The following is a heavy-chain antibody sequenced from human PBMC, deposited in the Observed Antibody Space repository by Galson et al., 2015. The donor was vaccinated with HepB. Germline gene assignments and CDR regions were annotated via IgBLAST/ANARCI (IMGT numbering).Heavy chain of an antibody. V-gene: IGHV4-39*01. J-gene: IGHJ6*02. CDR1: GGSISSSSYY. D-gene: IGHD4-23*01. CDR3: ARTGTSTHYYYYGMDV. CDR2: IYYSGST. Sequence: ETLSLTCTVSGGSISSSSYYWGWIRQPPGKGLEWIGGIYYSGSTYYNPSLKSRVTISVDTSKNQFSLKLSSVTAADTAVYYCARTGTSTHYYYYGMDVWGQGTTVTVSS.